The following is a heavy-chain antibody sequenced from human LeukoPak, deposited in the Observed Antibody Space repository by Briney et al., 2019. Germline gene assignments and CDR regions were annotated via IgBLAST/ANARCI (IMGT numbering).Heavy chain of an antibody. V-gene: IGHV3-48*04. CDR2: ISSSGSSI. Sequence: GGSLRLSCAASGFTFSSYSMNWVRQAPGKGLEWVSYISSSGSSIYYADSVKGRFTISRDNAKNSLYLQMNSLRAEDTAVYYCARDGYTSGWFDPWGQGTLVTVSS. CDR3: ARDGYTSGWFDP. CDR1: GFTFSSYS. D-gene: IGHD5-12*01. J-gene: IGHJ5*02.